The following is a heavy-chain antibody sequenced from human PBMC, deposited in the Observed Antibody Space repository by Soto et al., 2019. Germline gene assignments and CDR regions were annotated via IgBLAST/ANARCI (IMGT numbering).Heavy chain of an antibody. D-gene: IGHD3-9*01. CDR1: GGTFSSYT. CDR3: ARGLAIYYYGMDV. Sequence: QVQLVQSGAEVKKPGSSVKVSCKASGGTFSSYTISWVRQAPGQGLEWMGRIIPILGIANYAQKFQGRVTITATKSTSTAYIELSSLRSGDTAVYYCARGLAIYYYGMDVWGQGTTVTVSS. CDR2: IIPILGIA. J-gene: IGHJ6*02. V-gene: IGHV1-69*02.